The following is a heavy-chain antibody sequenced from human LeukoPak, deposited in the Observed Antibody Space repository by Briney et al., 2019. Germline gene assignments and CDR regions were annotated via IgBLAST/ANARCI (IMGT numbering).Heavy chain of an antibody. J-gene: IGHJ6*02. V-gene: IGHV4-30-4*01. Sequence: SQTLSLTCTVSGGSISIGDYYWSWIRQPPGKGLEWIGYIYYSGSTYYNPSLKSRVTISVDTSKNQFSLKLSSVTAADTAVYYCARAPYGDYGYYYYGMDVWGQGTTVTVSS. CDR1: GGSISIGDYY. D-gene: IGHD4-17*01. CDR3: ARAPYGDYGYYYYGMDV. CDR2: IYYSGST.